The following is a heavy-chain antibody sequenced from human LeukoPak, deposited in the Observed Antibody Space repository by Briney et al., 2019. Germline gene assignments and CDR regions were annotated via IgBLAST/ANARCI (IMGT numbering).Heavy chain of an antibody. J-gene: IGHJ4*02. CDR2: INPSDGST. V-gene: IGHV1-46*01. D-gene: IGHD6-6*01. CDR1: GYTFTSYF. Sequence: GASVKVSCKTSGYTFTSYFMHWVRQAPGQGLEWMGIINPSDGSTSYAQKFQGRITMTRDMSTSTVYMELSSLRPEDTAVYYCARGRRSSSSGGFSDYWGQGTLVTVSS. CDR3: ARGRRSSSSGGFSDY.